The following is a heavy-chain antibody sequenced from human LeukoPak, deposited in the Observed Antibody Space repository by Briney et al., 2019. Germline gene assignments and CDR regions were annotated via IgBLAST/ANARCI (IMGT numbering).Heavy chain of an antibody. CDR3: ARLNDGFDI. CDR2: IDPGDSET. J-gene: IGHJ3*02. Sequence: GESLKISCKGSRYRFTRYWIAWVRQMPGKGLQWMGIIDPGDSETRYSPSFQGQVTITADKSISTAYLQWSSLKAQDTAMYYCARLNDGFDIWGQGAMVIVSS. V-gene: IGHV5-51*01. CDR1: RYRFTRYW.